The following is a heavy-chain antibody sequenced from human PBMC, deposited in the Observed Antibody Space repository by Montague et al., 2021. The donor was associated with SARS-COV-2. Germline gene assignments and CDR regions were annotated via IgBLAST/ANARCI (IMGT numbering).Heavy chain of an antibody. CDR2: IYYTGST. CDR3: ARHTTGSGNAFDI. J-gene: IGHJ3*02. D-gene: IGHD3-10*01. Sequence: SETLSLTCTASGGSVSSSSYYWGWIRQPPGKGLEWIGSIYYTGSTYYNPSLKSRVTISVDTSKNQFSLKLSSVTAADTAVYYCARHTTGSGNAFDIWGQGTMVTVSS. V-gene: IGHV4-39*01. CDR1: GGSVSSSSYY.